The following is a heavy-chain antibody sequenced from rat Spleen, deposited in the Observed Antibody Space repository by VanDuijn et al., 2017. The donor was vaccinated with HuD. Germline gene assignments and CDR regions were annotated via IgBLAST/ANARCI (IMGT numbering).Heavy chain of an antibody. CDR1: GFTFSDYY. D-gene: IGHD1-9*01. CDR3: ARRVGRTTDWYFDF. V-gene: IGHV5-25*01. CDR2: ISTGGGNT. Sequence: EVQLVESDGGLVQPGRSLKLSCAASGFTFSDYYMAWVRQAPTKGLEWVASISTGGGNTYYRDSVKGRFTISINNAKSTLYLQMDSLRSEDTATYYCARRVGRTTDWYFDFWGPGTMVTVSS. J-gene: IGHJ1*01.